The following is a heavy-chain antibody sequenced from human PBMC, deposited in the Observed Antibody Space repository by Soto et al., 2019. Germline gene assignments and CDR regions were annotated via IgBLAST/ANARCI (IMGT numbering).Heavy chain of an antibody. Sequence: VQLVQSGAEVKKPGSSVKVSCKASGGAFTKFAFTWLRQAQGRGLEGMGAIIPSLITPNYAQRLQGRVTITADESTSTSYMELSSLRSEDTAIYYCARDRVMRGNSYYYGMDVWGQGTTVTVSS. CDR3: ARDRVMRGNSYYYGMDV. J-gene: IGHJ6*02. CDR1: GGAFTKFA. CDR2: IIPSLITP. V-gene: IGHV1-69*12. D-gene: IGHD3-10*01.